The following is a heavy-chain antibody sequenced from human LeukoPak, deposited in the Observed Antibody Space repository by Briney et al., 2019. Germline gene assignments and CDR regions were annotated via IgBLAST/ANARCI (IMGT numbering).Heavy chain of an antibody. CDR2: IVSGGTT. D-gene: IGHD1-26*01. V-gene: IGHV3-66*01. CDR1: GLTVSSNY. J-gene: IGHJ3*02. CDR3: ARTIVGAAHGAFDI. Sequence: GGSLIVSCAASGLTVSSNYMSWVRQAPGKGPEWVSIIVSGGTTYYTDSVKGRFTISRDNSKNTLYLQMNSLRAEDTALYYCARTIVGAAHGAFDIWGLGTMVTVSS.